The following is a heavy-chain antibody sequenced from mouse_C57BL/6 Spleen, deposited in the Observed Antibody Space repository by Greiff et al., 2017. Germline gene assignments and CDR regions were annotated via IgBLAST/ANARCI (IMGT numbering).Heavy chain of an antibody. D-gene: IGHD1-1*01. V-gene: IGHV1-81*01. CDR1: GYTFTSYG. Sequence: QVQLQQSGAELARPGASVKLSCKASGYTFTSYGISWVKQRTGQGLEWIGEIYPRSGNTYYNEKFKGKATLTADKSSSTAYMELRSLTSEDSAVXFCARDGSSYDYFDYWGQGTTLTVSS. J-gene: IGHJ2*01. CDR3: ARDGSSYDYFDY. CDR2: IYPRSGNT.